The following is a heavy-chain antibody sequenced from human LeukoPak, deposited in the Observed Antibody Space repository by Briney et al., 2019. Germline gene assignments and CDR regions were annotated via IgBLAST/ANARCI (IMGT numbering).Heavy chain of an antibody. V-gene: IGHV3-30*04. CDR1: GFTFSSYA. D-gene: IGHD3-22*01. CDR2: ISYDGSNK. Sequence: GRSLRLSCAASGFTFSSYARHWVRQAPGKGLEWVAVISYDGSNKYYADSVKGRFTISRDNSKNTLYLQMNSLRAEDTAVYYCARAYYDSSGCDYWGQGTLVTVSS. J-gene: IGHJ4*02. CDR3: ARAYYDSSGCDY.